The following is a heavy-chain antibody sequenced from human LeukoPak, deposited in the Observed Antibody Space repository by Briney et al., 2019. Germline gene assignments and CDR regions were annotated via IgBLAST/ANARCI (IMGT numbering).Heavy chain of an antibody. V-gene: IGHV3-15*01. D-gene: IGHD1-26*01. CDR3: TTWDYVDY. J-gene: IGHJ4*02. CDR2: IKSNVNGGTI. Sequence: NPGGSLRLSCVGSRFTFSNAWMSCVRQAPGKGLEWVGRIKSNVNGGTIDYAPPVKGRFIISRDDSKDTLYLHMSSPKIEDTAVYYCTTWDYVDYWGQGTLVTVSS. CDR1: RFTFSNAW.